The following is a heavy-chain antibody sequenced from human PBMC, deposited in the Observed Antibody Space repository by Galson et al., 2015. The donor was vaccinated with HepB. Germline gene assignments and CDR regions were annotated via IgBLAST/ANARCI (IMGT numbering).Heavy chain of an antibody. D-gene: IGHD1-26*01. V-gene: IGHV3-53*04. CDR2: IYSGGST. Sequence: SLRLSCAASGFTVSSHYMSWVRQAPGKGLEWVSVIYSGGSTYYADSVKGRFTSSRHYSKNTLYLQMNSLRAEDTAVYYCARGRVGSYPYGTEWWVFDYWGQGTLVTVSS. CDR1: GFTVSSHY. CDR3: ARGRVGSYPYGTEWWVFDY. J-gene: IGHJ4*02.